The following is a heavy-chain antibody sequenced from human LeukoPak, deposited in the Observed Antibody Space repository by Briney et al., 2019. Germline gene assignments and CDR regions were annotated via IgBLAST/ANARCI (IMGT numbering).Heavy chain of an antibody. V-gene: IGHV3-30*18. D-gene: IGHD3-16*01. CDR3: AKDRGGYFDY. Sequence: GGSLRLSCAASGFTFSSYGMHWVRQAPGKGLEWVAVISYDGSNKYYADSVKGRFTISRDNSKNTLYLQMNSLRAEDTAVYYCAKDRGGYFDYWGQGTLVTASS. CDR2: ISYDGSNK. CDR1: GFTFSSYG. J-gene: IGHJ4*02.